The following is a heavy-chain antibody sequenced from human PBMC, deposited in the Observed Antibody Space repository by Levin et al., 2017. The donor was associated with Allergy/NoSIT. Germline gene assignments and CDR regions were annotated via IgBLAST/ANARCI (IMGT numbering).Heavy chain of an antibody. CDR1: GFTVSSNY. D-gene: IGHD3-9*01. J-gene: IGHJ6*02. CDR2: IYSGGST. CDR3: ARAPGYFDWLLSHYYYYGMDV. Sequence: GESLKISCAASGFTVSSNYMSWVRQAPGKGLEWVSVIYSGGSTYYADSVKGRFTISRDNSKNTLYLQMNSLRAEDTAVYYCARAPGYFDWLLSHYYYYGMDVWGQGTTVTVSS. V-gene: IGHV3-53*01.